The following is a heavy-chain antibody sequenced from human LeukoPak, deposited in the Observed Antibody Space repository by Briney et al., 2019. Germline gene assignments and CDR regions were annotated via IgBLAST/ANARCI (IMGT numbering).Heavy chain of an antibody. CDR2: IWYDGSNK. V-gene: IGHV3-33*01. CDR3: ARDPDTASFFDY. D-gene: IGHD5-18*01. Sequence: PGGSLRLSCAASGFTFSSYGMHRVRQAPGKGLEWVAVIWYDGSNKYYADSVKGRFTISRDNAKNSLYLQMNSLRAEDTAVYYCARDPDTASFFDYWGQGTLVTVSS. CDR1: GFTFSSYG. J-gene: IGHJ4*02.